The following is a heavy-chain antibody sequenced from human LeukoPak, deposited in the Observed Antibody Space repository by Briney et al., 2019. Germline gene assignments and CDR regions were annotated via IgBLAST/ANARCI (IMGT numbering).Heavy chain of an antibody. Sequence: QPGGSLRLSCAASGFTFSSYAMSWVRQAPGKGLEWVSAISGSGGSTYYADSVKGRFTISRDNSKNTLYLQMNSLRAEDTAVYYCTKEKGLRGTSLPSPVDVWGQGTTVTVSS. D-gene: IGHD3-10*01. CDR1: GFTFSSYA. CDR3: TKEKGLRGTSLPSPVDV. J-gene: IGHJ6*02. V-gene: IGHV3-23*01. CDR2: ISGSGGST.